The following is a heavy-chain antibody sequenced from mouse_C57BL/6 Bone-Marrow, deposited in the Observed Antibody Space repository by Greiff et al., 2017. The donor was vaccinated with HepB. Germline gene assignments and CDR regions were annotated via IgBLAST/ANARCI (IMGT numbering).Heavy chain of an antibody. J-gene: IGHJ3*01. V-gene: IGHV5-6*01. CDR2: ISSGGSYT. Sequence: EVKLMESGGDLVKPGGSLKLSCAASGFTFSSYGMSWVRQTPDKRLEWVATISSGGSYTYYPDSVKGRFTISRDNAKNTLYLQRSSLKSEDTAMYYCARRWLPPFAYWGQGTLVTVSA. D-gene: IGHD2-2*01. CDR3: ARRWLPPFAY. CDR1: GFTFSSYG.